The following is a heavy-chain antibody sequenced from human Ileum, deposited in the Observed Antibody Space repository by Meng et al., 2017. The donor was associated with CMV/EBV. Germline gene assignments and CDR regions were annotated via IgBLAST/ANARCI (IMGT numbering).Heavy chain of an antibody. CDR2: IRYDGSNK. CDR3: AKAEGQWLAYFDY. V-gene: IGHV3-30*02. Sequence: GESLRLSCAASGFTFSSYGMHWVRQAPGKGLEWVAFIRYDGSNKYYADSVKGRFTISRDNSKNTLYLQMNSLRAEDTAVYYCAKAEGQWLAYFDYWGQGTLVTVSS. CDR1: GFTFSSYG. J-gene: IGHJ4*02. D-gene: IGHD6-19*01.